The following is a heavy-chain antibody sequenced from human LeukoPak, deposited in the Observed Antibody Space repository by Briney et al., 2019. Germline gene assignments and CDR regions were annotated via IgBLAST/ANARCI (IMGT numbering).Heavy chain of an antibody. CDR3: VRDGAYSSGWYPFFDY. CDR1: GFTFSSYA. Sequence: PGGSLRLSCAASGFTFSSYAMSWVRQAPGKGLEWVSAISGSGGSTYYADSVKGRFTISRDNAKNTLYLQMNSLRAEDTAVYYCVRDGAYSSGWYPFFDYWGQGTLVTVSS. CDR2: ISGSGGST. V-gene: IGHV3-23*01. J-gene: IGHJ4*02. D-gene: IGHD6-19*01.